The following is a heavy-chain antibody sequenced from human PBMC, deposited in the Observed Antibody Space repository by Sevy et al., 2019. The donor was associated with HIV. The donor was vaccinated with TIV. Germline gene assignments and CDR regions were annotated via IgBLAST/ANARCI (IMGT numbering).Heavy chain of an antibody. CDR2: ISSNGGST. CDR1: GFTFSSYA. V-gene: IGHV3-64D*06. Sequence: GGSLRLSCSASGFTFSSYAMHWVRQAPGKGLEYVSAISSNGGSTYYADSVKGRFTISRDNSKNTLYLQMSSLRAEDTAVYYCVKDWPYPGIAVAGIRPCGVPGSGAFDIWGQGTMVTVSS. D-gene: IGHD6-19*01. CDR3: VKDWPYPGIAVAGIRPCGVPGSGAFDI. J-gene: IGHJ3*02.